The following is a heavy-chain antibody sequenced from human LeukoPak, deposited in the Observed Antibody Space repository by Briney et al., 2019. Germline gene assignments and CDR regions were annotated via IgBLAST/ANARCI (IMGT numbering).Heavy chain of an antibody. CDR2: ISAYNGNT. CDR3: ASGSIGFFDY. CDR1: GYTFTSYG. J-gene: IGHJ4*02. D-gene: IGHD3-10*01. V-gene: IGHV1-18*01. Sequence: ASVTVSCKASGYTFTSYGINWLRQAPGQGLEWMGWISAYNGNTNYEQKLQGRVTMTTDTSTSTAYMELRSLRSDDTAVYYCASGSIGFFDYWGQGTMVTVSS.